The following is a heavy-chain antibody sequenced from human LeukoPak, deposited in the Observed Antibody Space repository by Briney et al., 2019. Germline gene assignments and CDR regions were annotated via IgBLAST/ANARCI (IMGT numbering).Heavy chain of an antibody. D-gene: IGHD3-3*01. Sequence: SETLSLTCTVSGGSISSYYWSWIRQPPGKGLEWMGYIYYSGSTNYNPSLKSRVTISVDTSKNQFSLKLSSVTAADTAVYYCARWSGYSSRTFDYWGQGTLVTVSS. J-gene: IGHJ4*02. CDR3: ARWSGYSSRTFDY. CDR2: IYYSGST. CDR1: GGSISSYY. V-gene: IGHV4-59*01.